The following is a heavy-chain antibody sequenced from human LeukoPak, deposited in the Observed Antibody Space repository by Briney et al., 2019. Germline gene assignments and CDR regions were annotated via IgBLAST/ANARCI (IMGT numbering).Heavy chain of an antibody. V-gene: IGHV4-39*01. CDR1: VRSISSSSYY. Sequence: ASETLSLTRTVSVRSISSSSYYWGWIRQPPGKGLEWIRSIYYSGSTYYNPSLKSRVTISVDTSKNQFSLKLSSVTAADTAVYYCARHVDYWGQGTLVTVSS. CDR2: IYYSGST. CDR3: ARHVDY. J-gene: IGHJ4*02.